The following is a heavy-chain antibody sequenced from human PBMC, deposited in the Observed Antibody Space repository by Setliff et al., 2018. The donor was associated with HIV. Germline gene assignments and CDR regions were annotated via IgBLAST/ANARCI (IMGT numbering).Heavy chain of an antibody. V-gene: IGHV3-33*06. Sequence: PGGSLRLSCAASGFTFNSYGIHWVRQAPGKGLEWVALIWYDASKKEYSDSVKGRFNILRVDSKKTAYLQMNSLIDEDTAVYYCVKDVLKFWSGSGALDFWGPGTLVTVSS. J-gene: IGHJ4*02. D-gene: IGHD3-3*01. CDR3: VKDVLKFWSGSGALDF. CDR2: IWYDASKK. CDR1: GFTFNSYG.